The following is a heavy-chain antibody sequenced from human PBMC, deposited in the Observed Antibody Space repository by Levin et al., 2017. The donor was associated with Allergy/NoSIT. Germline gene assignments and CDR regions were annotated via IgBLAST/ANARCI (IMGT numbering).Heavy chain of an antibody. CDR3: ARGVAAAGNIGGDY. V-gene: IGHV1-18*01. J-gene: IGHJ4*02. CDR1: GYTFTSYG. D-gene: IGHD6-13*01. Sequence: GGSLRLSCKASGYTFTSYGISWVRQAPGQGLEWMGWISAYNGNTNYAQKLQGRVTMTTDTSTSTAYMELRSLRSDDTAVEYCARGVAAAGNIGGDYWGQGTLVTVSS. CDR2: ISAYNGNT.